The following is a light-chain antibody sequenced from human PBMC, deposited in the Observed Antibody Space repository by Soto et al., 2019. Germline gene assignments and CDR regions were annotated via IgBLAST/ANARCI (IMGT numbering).Light chain of an antibody. J-gene: IGLJ1*01. CDR2: SNT. CDR1: SSNIGTNT. CDR3: AAWDDSLNGV. V-gene: IGLV1-44*01. Sequence: QSVLTQPPSVSGTPGQRVTISCSGSSSNIGTNTVTWYQQVPGTAPKLLIYSNTQRPSGVPDRFSGSKSGTSASLAINGLQSEDEADYYCAAWDDSLNGVLGPGTKLTVL.